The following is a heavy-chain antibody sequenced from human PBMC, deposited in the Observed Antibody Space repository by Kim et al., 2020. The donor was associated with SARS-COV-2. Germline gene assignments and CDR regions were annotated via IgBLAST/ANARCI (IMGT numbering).Heavy chain of an antibody. CDR2: INSGGDNT. CDR3: TRGAYYSTGAYYVFDF. CDR1: GFTFSSFE. V-gene: IGHV3-48*03. J-gene: IGHJ4*02. Sequence: GGSLRLSCAASGFTFSSFEMNWVRQAPGKGLEWIAYINSGGDNTDFADSVKGRFTISRDNAMNLVYLQMNSLRVEDTAVYFCTRGAYYSTGAYYVFDFWGQGALITVSS. D-gene: IGHD6-19*01.